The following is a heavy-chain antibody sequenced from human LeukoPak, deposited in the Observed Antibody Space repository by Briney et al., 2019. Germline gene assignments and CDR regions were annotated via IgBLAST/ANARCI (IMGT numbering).Heavy chain of an antibody. CDR1: GYRFSSHW. V-gene: IGHV5-51*01. Sequence: GDSLKISCKGSGYRFSSHWIGWVRQMPGKGLEWMGIIYAGDSDTRYSPSFQGQVTISADKSITTAYLQWSSLKASDTAMYFCARSYTAPSGYHPYLFDSWGQGTLVTVSS. CDR3: ARSYTAPSGYHPYLFDS. J-gene: IGHJ4*02. D-gene: IGHD3-22*01. CDR2: IYAGDSDT.